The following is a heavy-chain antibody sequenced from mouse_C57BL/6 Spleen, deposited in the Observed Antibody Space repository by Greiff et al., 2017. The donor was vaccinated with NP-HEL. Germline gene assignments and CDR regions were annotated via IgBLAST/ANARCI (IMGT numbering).Heavy chain of an antibody. Sequence: VKLQESGAELVRPGASVKLSCKASGYTFTDYYINWVKQRPGQGLEWIARIYPGSGNTYYNEKFKGKATLTAEKSSSTAYMQLSSLTSEDSAVYFCARTYYYEGFAYWGQGTLVTVSA. V-gene: IGHV1-76*01. J-gene: IGHJ3*01. CDR2: IYPGSGNT. D-gene: IGHD1-1*01. CDR3: ARTYYYEGFAY. CDR1: GYTFTDYY.